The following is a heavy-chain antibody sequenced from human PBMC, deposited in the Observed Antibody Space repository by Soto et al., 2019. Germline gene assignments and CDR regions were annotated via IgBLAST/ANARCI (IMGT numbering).Heavy chain of an antibody. V-gene: IGHV4-4*02. D-gene: IGHD4-4*01. CDR2: IYHSGST. Sequence: SETLSLTCAVSGGSISSSNWWSWVRQPPGKGLEWIGEIYHSGSTNYNPSLKSRVTISVDTSKNQFSLKLSSVTAADTAVYYCARTAYSSTDYYYYYYMDVWGKGTTVTVSS. CDR1: GGSISSSNW. CDR3: ARTAYSSTDYYYYYYMDV. J-gene: IGHJ6*03.